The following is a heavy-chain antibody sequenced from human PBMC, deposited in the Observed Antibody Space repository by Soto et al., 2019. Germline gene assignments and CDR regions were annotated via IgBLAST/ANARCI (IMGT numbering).Heavy chain of an antibody. V-gene: IGHV4-39*01. CDR3: ARRGGVAAAMWGY. CDR1: GGSISSSSYY. CDR2: IYYSGST. J-gene: IGHJ4*02. Sequence: QLQLQESGPGLVKPSETLSLTCTVSGGSISSSSYYWGWIRQPPGKGLEWIGSIYYSGSTYYNPSFKSRVTXAXDXXKNQLSLKRSSVTAADTAVYYCARRGGVAAAMWGYWGQGTLVTVSS. D-gene: IGHD6-13*01.